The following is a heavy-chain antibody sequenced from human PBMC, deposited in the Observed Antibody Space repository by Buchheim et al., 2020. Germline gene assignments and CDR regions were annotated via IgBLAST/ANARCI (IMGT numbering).Heavy chain of an antibody. D-gene: IGHD3-3*01. V-gene: IGHV3-48*04. CDR1: GLTFGEES. J-gene: IGHJ4*02. CDR2: ISSAGG. CDR3: VRDLSWSFDC. Sequence: EVQLAESGGGLIQPGGSLRLSCSASGLTFGEESMNWVRQDPGKGLEWISRISSAGGSSAVSVMGRFTISRANAKSSLYLPFNSLRIEDTAVYFCVRDLSWSFDCWSQG.